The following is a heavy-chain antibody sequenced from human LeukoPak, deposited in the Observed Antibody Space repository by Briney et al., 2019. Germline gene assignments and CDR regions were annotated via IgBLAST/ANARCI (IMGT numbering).Heavy chain of an antibody. Sequence: GGSLRLSCAASGFTFSSYWMNWVRQAPGKGLEWVSYISSSSSTIYYADSVKGRFTISRDNAKNSLYLQMNSLRAEDTAVYYCARDTFNYYYMDVWGKGTTVTVSS. CDR3: ARDTFNYYYMDV. V-gene: IGHV3-48*01. J-gene: IGHJ6*03. CDR2: ISSSSSTI. CDR1: GFTFSSYW.